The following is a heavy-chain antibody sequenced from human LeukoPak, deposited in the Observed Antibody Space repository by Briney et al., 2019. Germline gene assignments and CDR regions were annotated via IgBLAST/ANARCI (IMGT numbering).Heavy chain of an antibody. CDR1: GYSINGAFH. Sequence: SETLSLTRDVSGYSINGAFHWGWVRQSPGKGLEWIATIHHDGSTYYNPSLKSRVSISMDTSKNQFSLRVTSVTAEDTATYYCARDRFDFGQYEFDYWGQGALVTVSS. D-gene: IGHD3-9*01. J-gene: IGHJ4*02. V-gene: IGHV4-38-2*01. CDR2: IHHDGST. CDR3: ARDRFDFGQYEFDY.